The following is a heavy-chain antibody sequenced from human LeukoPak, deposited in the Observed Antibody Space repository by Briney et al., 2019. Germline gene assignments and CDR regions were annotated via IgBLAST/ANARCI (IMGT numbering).Heavy chain of an antibody. CDR2: ISGSGGST. CDR1: GFTFSSYA. CDR3: AKDVGGQLWSEFDY. Sequence: GGSLRLSCAASGFTFSSYAMSWVRQAPGKGLEWVSAISGSGGSTYYADSVKGRFTISRDDSKNTLYLQMNSLRAEDTAVYYCAKDVGGQLWSEFDYWGQGTLVTVSS. J-gene: IGHJ4*02. V-gene: IGHV3-23*01. D-gene: IGHD5-18*01.